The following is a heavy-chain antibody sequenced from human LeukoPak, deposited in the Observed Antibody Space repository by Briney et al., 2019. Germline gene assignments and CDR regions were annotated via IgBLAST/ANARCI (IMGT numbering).Heavy chain of an antibody. CDR2: IKSKTDGGTT. V-gene: IGHV3-15*01. CDR1: GFTFSNAW. CDR3: TTGGSTVRGEYYYYYMDV. J-gene: IGHJ6*03. Sequence: GGSLRLSCAASGFTFSNAWMSWVRQAPGKGLEWVGRIKSKTDGGTTDYAAPVKGRFTISRDDSKNTLYLQMNSLKTEDTAVYYCTTGGSTVRGEYYYYYMDVWGKGTTVTVSS. D-gene: IGHD3-10*02.